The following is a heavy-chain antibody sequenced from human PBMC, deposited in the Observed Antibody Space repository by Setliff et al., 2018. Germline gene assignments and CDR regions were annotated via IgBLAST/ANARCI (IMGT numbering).Heavy chain of an antibody. CDR3: ARDLGHGGDSDY. CDR1: GGSFSGYY. J-gene: IGHJ4*02. V-gene: IGHV4-34*12. CDR2: IIHSGST. D-gene: IGHD2-21*02. Sequence: TSETLSLTCAVYGGSFSGYYWSWIRQPPGKRLEWIGEIIHSGSTNYNPSLKSRVTISMDTSKNQVSLKLNSVTATDTAVYYCARDLGHGGDSDYWGQGILVTVSS.